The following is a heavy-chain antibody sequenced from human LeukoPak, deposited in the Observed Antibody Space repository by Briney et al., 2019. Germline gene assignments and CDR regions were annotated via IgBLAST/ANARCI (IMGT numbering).Heavy chain of an antibody. CDR1: GGSISSYY. CDR2: IYYSGST. V-gene: IGHV4-59*01. D-gene: IGHD7-27*01. Sequence: ASETLSLTCTVSGGSISSYYWSWIRQPPGKGLEWIGYIYYSGSTNYNPSLKSRVTISVDTSKNQFSLKLSSVTAADTAVYYCARSSRMGTFDYWGQGTLVTVSS. J-gene: IGHJ4*02. CDR3: ARSSRMGTFDY.